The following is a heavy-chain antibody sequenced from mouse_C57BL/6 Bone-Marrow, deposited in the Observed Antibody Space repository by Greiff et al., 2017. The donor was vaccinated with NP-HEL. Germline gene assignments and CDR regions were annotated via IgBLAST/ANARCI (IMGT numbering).Heavy chain of an antibody. CDR3: AREGLITTVVAPMDY. CDR2: IDPSDSYT. J-gene: IGHJ4*01. Sequence: QVQLQQSGAELVMPGASVKLSCKASGYTFTSYWMHWVKQRPGQGLEWIGEIDPSDSYTNYNQKFKGKSTLTVDKSSSTAYMQLSSLTSEDSAVYYCAREGLITTVVAPMDYWGQGTSVTVSS. D-gene: IGHD1-1*01. V-gene: IGHV1-69*01. CDR1: GYTFTSYW.